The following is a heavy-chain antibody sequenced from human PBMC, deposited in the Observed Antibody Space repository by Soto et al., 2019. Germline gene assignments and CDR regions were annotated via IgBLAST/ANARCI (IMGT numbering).Heavy chain of an antibody. CDR3: ARERGLRFLEWSRDNWFDP. V-gene: IGHV1-18*01. CDR1: GYTFTSYG. D-gene: IGHD3-3*01. CDR2: ISAYNGNT. J-gene: IGHJ5*02. Sequence: QVQLVQSGAEVKKPGASVKVSCKASGYTFTSYGISWVRQAPGQGLEWMGWISAYNGNTNYAQKLQGRVTMTTDTSTSTAYMELRSLRSDDTAVYYCARERGLRFLEWSRDNWFDPWGQGTLVTVSS.